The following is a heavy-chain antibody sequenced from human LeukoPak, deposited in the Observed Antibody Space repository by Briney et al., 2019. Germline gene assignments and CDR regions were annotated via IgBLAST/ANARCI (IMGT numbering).Heavy chain of an antibody. CDR3: ARIATRFFYYMDV. J-gene: IGHJ6*03. V-gene: IGHV3-21*01. CDR1: GFTLNYYS. CDR2: MSSSKSYI. Sequence: NPGGSLRLSCAASGFTLNYYSMVWVRQAPGKGLEWVSSMSSSKSYIYYADSVKGRFTISGDNAKNSLYLQMNSLRAEDTAVYYCARIATRFFYYMDVWGKGTTVTVSS. D-gene: IGHD6-6*01.